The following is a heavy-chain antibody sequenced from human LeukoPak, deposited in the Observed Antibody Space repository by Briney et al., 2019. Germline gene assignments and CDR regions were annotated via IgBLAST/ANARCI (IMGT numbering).Heavy chain of an antibody. Sequence: ASVKVSCKASGYTFTGYYMHWVRQAPGQGLEWMGWISPNSGDTNYAQKFEGRVTMTRDTSIGTAYLELSRLRSGDTAIYYCARDVRLDFWSGYCLDYWGQGTLVTVSS. CDR1: GYTFTGYY. V-gene: IGHV1-2*02. CDR3: ARDVRLDFWSGYCLDY. J-gene: IGHJ4*02. D-gene: IGHD3-3*01. CDR2: ISPNSGDT.